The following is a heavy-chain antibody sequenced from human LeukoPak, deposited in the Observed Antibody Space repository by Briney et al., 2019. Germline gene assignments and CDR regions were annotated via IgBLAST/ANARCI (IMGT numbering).Heavy chain of an antibody. CDR3: AKDRTWFGGQLLTRDI. CDR2: ISGDGYST. J-gene: IGHJ3*02. D-gene: IGHD2-2*01. Sequence: GGSVRLSCAASGFTFSSYAMSWVRQAPGKGLEWVSAISGDGYSTYYADSVKGRFTISRDNSMNTLYLHMSSLRAEDTAVYYCAKDRTWFGGQLLTRDIWGQGTMVTVSS. CDR1: GFTFSSYA. V-gene: IGHV3-23*01.